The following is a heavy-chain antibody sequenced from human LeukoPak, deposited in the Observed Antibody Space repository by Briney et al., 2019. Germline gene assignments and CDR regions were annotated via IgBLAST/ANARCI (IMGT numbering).Heavy chain of an antibody. CDR1: GYTFTSYG. D-gene: IGHD3-22*01. CDR2: ISAYNGNT. V-gene: IGHV1-18*01. J-gene: IGHJ4*02. CDR3: ARVAGSYYYESSGYSPFDY. Sequence: GASVKVSCKASGYTFTSYGISWVRQAPGQGLEWMGWISAYNGNTNYAQKLQGRFTMTTDTSKSTAYMELRSLRSDDTAVYYCARVAGSYYYESSGYSPFDYWGQGTLVTVSS.